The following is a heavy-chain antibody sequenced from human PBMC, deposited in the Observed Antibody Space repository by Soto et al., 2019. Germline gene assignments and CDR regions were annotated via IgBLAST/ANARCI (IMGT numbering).Heavy chain of an antibody. Sequence: GGFLRLSCAASGFTFSSHARSWVRQAPGKGLEWVSAISGSGGSTYYADSVKGRFTISRDNSKNTLYLQMNSLRAEDTAVYYCAKVFWYDPLRYFDWSGFDYWGQGTLVTVSS. CDR2: ISGSGGST. CDR3: AKVFWYDPLRYFDWSGFDY. D-gene: IGHD3-9*01. V-gene: IGHV3-23*01. CDR1: GFTFSSHA. J-gene: IGHJ4*02.